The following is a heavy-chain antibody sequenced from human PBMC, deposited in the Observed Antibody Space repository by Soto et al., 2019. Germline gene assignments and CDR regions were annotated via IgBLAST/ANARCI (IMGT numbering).Heavy chain of an antibody. Sequence: GGALRLPCAASGLTFSSYGMHWVRQAPGKGLEWEGVIWEDGSNKYCADSVKGRLTISSDNLKNTLYLQMNSLRAEDTTVYYCARDPSLCIRLLNYFEYWGQGSLVTVSS. CDR2: IWEDGSNK. CDR1: GLTFSSYG. J-gene: IGHJ4*02. CDR3: ARDPSLCIRLLNYFEY. D-gene: IGHD2-21*01. V-gene: IGHV3-33*01.